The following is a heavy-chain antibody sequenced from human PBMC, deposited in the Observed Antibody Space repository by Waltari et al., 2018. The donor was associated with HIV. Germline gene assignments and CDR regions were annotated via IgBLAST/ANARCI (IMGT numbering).Heavy chain of an antibody. V-gene: IGHV3-9*01. J-gene: IGHJ4*02. CDR2: INWNSDNI. Sequence: EVQLVESGGDLVHPGRSLRLSCAASGFTFDDYAMHWVRQAPGKGLEWVSGINWNSDNIGYADSVKGRFTISRDHAKNSLYLQMNSLRPEDTALYYCAKAYDSSGFQYYFDYWGQGTLVTVSS. CDR1: GFTFDDYA. CDR3: AKAYDSSGFQYYFDY. D-gene: IGHD3-22*01.